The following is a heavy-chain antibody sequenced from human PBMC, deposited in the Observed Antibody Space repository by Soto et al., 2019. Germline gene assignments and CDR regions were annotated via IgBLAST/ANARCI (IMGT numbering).Heavy chain of an antibody. CDR1: GGSISSGGYY. Sequence: QVQLQESGPGLVKPSQTLSLTCTVSGGSISSGGYYWSWIRQHPGKGLEWIGYIYYSGSTYYNPSLKSRVTISVVTSKNQFSLKLSSVTAADTAVYYCARAPTYCTNGVCRNFDYWGQGTLVTVSS. V-gene: IGHV4-31*03. J-gene: IGHJ4*02. CDR3: ARAPTYCTNGVCRNFDY. CDR2: IYYSGST. D-gene: IGHD2-8*01.